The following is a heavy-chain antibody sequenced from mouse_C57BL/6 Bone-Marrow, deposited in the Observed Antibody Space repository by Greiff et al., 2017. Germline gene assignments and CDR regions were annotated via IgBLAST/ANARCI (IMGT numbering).Heavy chain of an antibody. V-gene: IGHV5-17*01. CDR1: GFTFSDYG. CDR2: ISSGSSTI. Sequence: EVKLVESGGGLVKPGGSLTLSCAASGFTFSDYGMHWVRQAPEKGLEWVAYISSGSSTISYAVTVKGRFTISRDNAKNTLFLQMTSLRSEDTAMYYCARGDYNYEGAWFAYWGQGTLVTVSA. CDR3: ARGDYNYEGAWFAY. D-gene: IGHD2-12*01. J-gene: IGHJ3*01.